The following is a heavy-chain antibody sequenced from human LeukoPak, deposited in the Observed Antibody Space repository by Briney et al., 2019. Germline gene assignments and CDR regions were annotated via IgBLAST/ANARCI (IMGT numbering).Heavy chain of an antibody. D-gene: IGHD3-10*01. CDR2: INHSGST. CDR1: GGSFSGYY. V-gene: IGHV4-34*01. J-gene: IGHJ4*02. CDR3: AKHGSGSYAIYYFDY. Sequence: SETLSLTCAVYGGSFSGYYWSWIRQPPGKGLEWIGEINHSGSTNYNPSLKSRVTISVDTSKNQFSLKLSSVTAADTAVYYCAKHGSGSYAIYYFDYWGQGTLVTVSS.